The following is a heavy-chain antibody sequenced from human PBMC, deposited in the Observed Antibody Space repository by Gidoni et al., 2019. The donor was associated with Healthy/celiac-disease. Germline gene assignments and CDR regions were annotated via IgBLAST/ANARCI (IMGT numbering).Heavy chain of an antibody. CDR1: GGAISISSYY. CDR2: IYYSGST. Sequence: QLHLPASGPGLVKPSETLSPTCTVSGGAISISSYYRGWLRQPPGKGLEWIGSIYYSGSTYYNPSLKSRVTISVDTSKNQFSRKLSSVTAADTAVYYCARLRAYDSSGYYYAYFDYWGQGTLVTVSS. V-gene: IGHV4-39*01. J-gene: IGHJ4*02. CDR3: ARLRAYDSSGYYYAYFDY. D-gene: IGHD3-22*01.